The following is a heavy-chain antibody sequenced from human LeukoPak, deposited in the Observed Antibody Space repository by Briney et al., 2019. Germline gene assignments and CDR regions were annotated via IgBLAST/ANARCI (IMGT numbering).Heavy chain of an antibody. CDR2: IYSGGST. CDR1: GFTVSSNY. Sequence: GGSLRLSCAASGFTVSSNYMSWVREAPGKGLEWVSVIYSGGSTYYADSVKGRFTISRDNSKNTLYLQMNSLRTEDTAADYGSDGVTVAGTEEVIYFDGWG. CDR3: SDGVTVAGTEEVIYFDG. V-gene: IGHV3-53*01. J-gene: IGHJ4*01. D-gene: IGHD6-19*01.